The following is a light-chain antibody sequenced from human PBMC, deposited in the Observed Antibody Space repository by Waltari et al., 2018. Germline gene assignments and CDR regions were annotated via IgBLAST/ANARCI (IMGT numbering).Light chain of an antibody. V-gene: IGKV3-11*01. CDR1: QSVNEY. J-gene: IGKJ4*01. CDR3: HVRSNWPPVT. CDR2: DAS. Sequence: EIVLTQSPATLSLSQGERATLSCRASQSVNEYLAWYQQIPGQAPRLLTSDASNRATGIPARFSGSGSGTDFTLTISSLEPEDFAIYYCHVRSNWPPVTFGGGTKVEIK.